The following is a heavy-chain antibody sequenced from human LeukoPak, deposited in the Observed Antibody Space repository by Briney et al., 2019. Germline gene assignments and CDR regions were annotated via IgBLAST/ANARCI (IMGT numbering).Heavy chain of an antibody. CDR1: GFTFSTYS. D-gene: IGHD3-22*01. CDR3: ARPLSDYYDSSFDC. V-gene: IGHV3-21*01. Sequence: KAGGSLRLSCAASGFTFSTYSMNWVRQAPGKGLEWVSSISGSSSYTYYADSVKGRFTISRDNAKNSLYLQMNSLRPEDTAVYYCARPLSDYYDSSFDCWGQGTLVTVSS. CDR2: ISGSSSYT. J-gene: IGHJ4*02.